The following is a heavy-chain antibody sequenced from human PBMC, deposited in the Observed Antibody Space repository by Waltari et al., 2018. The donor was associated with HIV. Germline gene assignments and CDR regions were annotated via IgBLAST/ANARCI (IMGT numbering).Heavy chain of an antibody. CDR2: IYPGVSDT. CDR1: GYSFTSYW. J-gene: IGHJ6*02. D-gene: IGHD5-18*01. CDR3: ARASGYSYGYEGPEGMVV. Sequence: EVQLVQSGAEVKKPGESLKIYCKGSGYSFTSYWIGWVRQMTGKGLEGMGIIYPGVSDTRYSPSVQGQVTISADKSISTAYLQWSILKASDTDMYYCARASGYSYGYEGPEGMVVWGQGTTVTVSS. V-gene: IGHV5-51*03.